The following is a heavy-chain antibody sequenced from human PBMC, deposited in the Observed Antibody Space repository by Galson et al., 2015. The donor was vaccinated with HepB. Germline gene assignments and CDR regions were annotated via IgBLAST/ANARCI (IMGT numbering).Heavy chain of an antibody. D-gene: IGHD3-16*01. CDR3: ATGGGRPLRFGD. V-gene: IGHV1-69*08. J-gene: IGHJ4*02. CDR2: VILALGSP. Sequence: SVKVSCKASGGAFSSYSINWVRQAPGQGLEWMGRVILALGSPYYAQKFQGRVTFSADKSKDTAHLELRSLTSDDTAVYYWATGGGRPLRFGDWGQGTLVTVSS. CDR1: GGAFSSYS.